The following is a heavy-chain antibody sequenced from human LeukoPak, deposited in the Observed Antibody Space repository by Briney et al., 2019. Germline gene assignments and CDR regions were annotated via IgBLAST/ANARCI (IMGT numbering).Heavy chain of an antibody. Sequence: SGGSLRLSCAVSGFTFEDYAMHWVRQVPGKGLEWVSGISWNSDSIGYGDSVKGRFTISRDNAKNSLYLQMNSLRPEDTALYYCATNGGGDSGYGNFDYWGQGTLVTVSS. CDR3: ATNGGGDSGYGNFDY. D-gene: IGHD5-12*01. CDR1: GFTFEDYA. CDR2: ISWNSDSI. V-gene: IGHV3-9*01. J-gene: IGHJ4*02.